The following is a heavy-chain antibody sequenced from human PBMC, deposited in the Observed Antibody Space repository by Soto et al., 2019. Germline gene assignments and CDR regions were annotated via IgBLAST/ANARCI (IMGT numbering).Heavy chain of an antibody. J-gene: IGHJ6*02. D-gene: IGHD2-21*02. Sequence: LRLSCAASGFAVSSYSMHWVRRAPGKGLEGVAVISYDASNKYYADSVKGRFTISRDNSKKTMYLQMNSLRAEDTAVYYCAKDAEVTPWYYGMDVWGQGTTVTVSS. V-gene: IGHV3-30-3*01. CDR2: ISYDASNK. CDR3: AKDAEVTPWYYGMDV. CDR1: GFAVSSYS.